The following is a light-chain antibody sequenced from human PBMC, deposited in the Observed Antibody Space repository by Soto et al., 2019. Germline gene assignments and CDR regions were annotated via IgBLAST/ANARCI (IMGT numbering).Light chain of an antibody. V-gene: IGLV2-14*01. CDR3: TSYTRSGTLV. CDR1: SSDVGRYNY. CDR2: DVI. J-gene: IGLJ2*01. Sequence: QSVLTQPASVSGSPEQSITISCTGTSSDVGRYNYVSWYQQHPGKAPKLMIYDVINRPSGISNRFSGSKSGNTASLTISGLQTEDEADYYCTSYTRSGTLVFGGGTKLTVL.